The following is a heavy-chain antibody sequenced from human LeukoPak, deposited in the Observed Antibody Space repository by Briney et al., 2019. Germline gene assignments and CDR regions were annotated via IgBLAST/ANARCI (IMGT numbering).Heavy chain of an antibody. CDR3: AKDQEELVSY. D-gene: IGHD1-26*01. Sequence: GGSLRLSCAASGFTFSSYGMHWVRQAPGKGLEWVAFIRYDGSNKYYADTVKGRFTISRDNSKNTLYLQMNSLRAEDTAVYYCAKDQEELVSYWGQGTLVTVSS. V-gene: IGHV3-30*02. CDR2: IRYDGSNK. J-gene: IGHJ4*02. CDR1: GFTFSSYG.